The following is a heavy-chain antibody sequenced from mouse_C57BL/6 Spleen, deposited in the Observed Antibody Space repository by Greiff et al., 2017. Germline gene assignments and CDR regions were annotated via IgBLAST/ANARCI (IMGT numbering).Heavy chain of an antibody. V-gene: IGHV2-2*01. J-gene: IGHJ4*01. Sequence: VQLQESGPGLVQPSQSLSITCTVSGFSLTSYGVHWVRQSPGKGLEWLGVIWSGGSTDYNAAFISRLSISKDNSKSQVFFKMNSLQADDTAIYYCARKGDGYPYYYAMDYWGQGTSVTVSS. CDR1: GFSLTSYG. CDR3: ARKGDGYPYYYAMDY. CDR2: IWSGGST. D-gene: IGHD2-3*01.